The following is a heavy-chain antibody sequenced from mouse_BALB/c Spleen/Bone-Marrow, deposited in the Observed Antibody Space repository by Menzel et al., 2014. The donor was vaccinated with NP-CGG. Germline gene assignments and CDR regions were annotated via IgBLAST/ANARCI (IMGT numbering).Heavy chain of an antibody. CDR2: ISNGGGST. D-gene: IGHD2-14*01. V-gene: IGHV5-12*02. Sequence: EVQLVESGGGLVQPGGSLKLSCATSGFTFSDYYMYWVRQTPEKRLEWVAYISNGGGSTYYPDTVEGRFTISRDNAKNTLYLQMSRLKSEDTAMYYCARGLYYRPFAYWGQGTLVTVSA. J-gene: IGHJ3*01. CDR1: GFTFSDYY. CDR3: ARGLYYRPFAY.